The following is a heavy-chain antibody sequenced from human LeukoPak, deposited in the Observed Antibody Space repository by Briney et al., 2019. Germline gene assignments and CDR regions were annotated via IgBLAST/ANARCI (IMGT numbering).Heavy chain of an antibody. CDR2: IKSKTDGGTT. CDR3: TTYLVEYQLLYYYYCMDV. CDR1: GFTFSNAW. D-gene: IGHD2-2*01. V-gene: IGHV3-15*01. Sequence: GGSLRLSCAASGFTFSNAWMSWVRQAPGKGLEWVGRIKSKTDGGTTDYAAPVKGRFTISRDDSKNTLYLQMNSLKTEDTAVYYCTTYLVEYQLLYYYYCMDVWGKGTTVTVSS. J-gene: IGHJ6*03.